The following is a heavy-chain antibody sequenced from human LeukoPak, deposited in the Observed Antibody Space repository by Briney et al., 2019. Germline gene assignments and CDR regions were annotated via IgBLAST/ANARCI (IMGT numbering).Heavy chain of an antibody. J-gene: IGHJ4*02. CDR2: IYGAAST. V-gene: IGHV3-66*01. CDR1: GLTASNNY. D-gene: IGHD2/OR15-2a*01. Sequence: GGSLSLSCAASGLTASNNYISWVRQAPGKGVEWVSVIYGAASTSYAASAKGRFTVSRYNSKNTRWLQMKTLRAEGTAVCFCAKYFSVRDDYWGQGTLVTVSS. CDR3: AKYFSVRDDY.